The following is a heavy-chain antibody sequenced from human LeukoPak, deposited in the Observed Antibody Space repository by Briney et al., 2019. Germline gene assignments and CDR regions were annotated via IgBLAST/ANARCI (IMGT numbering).Heavy chain of an antibody. D-gene: IGHD3-10*01. CDR1: GFTLSNYW. V-gene: IGHV3-74*01. Sequence: GGSLRLSCAGSGFTLSNYWMHWVRQDPGKGLVWVSFINPDGSTTNYADSVKGRFTISRDNAKNALYLQMNSLRAEDTAVYYCAKDLHYGSADYWGQGTLVTVSS. J-gene: IGHJ4*02. CDR2: INPDGSTT. CDR3: AKDLHYGSADY.